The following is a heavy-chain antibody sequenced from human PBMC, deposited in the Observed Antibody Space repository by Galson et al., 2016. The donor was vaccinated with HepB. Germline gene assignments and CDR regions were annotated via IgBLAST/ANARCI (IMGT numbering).Heavy chain of an antibody. CDR2: VSYDGRNK. CDR3: AKNDILAGYSAFDY. J-gene: IGHJ4*02. Sequence: RLSCAASGFAFSNYAMHWVRQAPGKGLEWVAVVSYDGRNKYYADSVKGRFTISRDSSKNTVYLQMNRLRVEDTAVYYCAKNDILAGYSAFDYWGQGTLVTVSS. V-gene: IGHV3-30*18. CDR1: GFAFSNYA. D-gene: IGHD3-9*01.